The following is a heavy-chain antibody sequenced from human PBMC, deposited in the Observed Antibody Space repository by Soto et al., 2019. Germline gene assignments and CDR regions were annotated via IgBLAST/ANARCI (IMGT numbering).Heavy chain of an antibody. CDR3: ARDVSRRDGSAQFDY. Sequence: GGSLRLSCAASGFTFSSYAMHWVRQAPGKGLEWVAVISYDGSNKYYADSVKGRFTISRDNSKNTLYLQMNSLRAEDTAVYYCARDVSRRDGSAQFDYWGRGTLVTVSS. D-gene: IGHD2-8*01. V-gene: IGHV3-30-3*01. CDR2: ISYDGSNK. J-gene: IGHJ4*02. CDR1: GFTFSSYA.